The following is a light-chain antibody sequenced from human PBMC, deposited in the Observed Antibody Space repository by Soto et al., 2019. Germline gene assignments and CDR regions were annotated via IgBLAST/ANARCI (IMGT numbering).Light chain of an antibody. V-gene: IGKV3-20*01. CDR1: QSVSSSY. CDR2: GAS. J-gene: IGKJ1*01. CDR3: QQYGSSPRT. Sequence: PGERATLSCRASQSVSSSYLAWYQQKPGQAPRLLIYGASSRATGIPDRFSGNGSGTDFTLTISRLEPEDFAVYYCQQYGSSPRTFGQGTKVEIK.